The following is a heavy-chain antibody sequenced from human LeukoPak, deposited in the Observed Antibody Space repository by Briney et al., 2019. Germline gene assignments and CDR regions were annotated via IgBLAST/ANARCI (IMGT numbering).Heavy chain of an antibody. CDR1: GFTFSSHG. CDR2: ISPDGSKK. CDR3: ARDLSYFSFDD. Sequence: PGESLRLSCAASGFTFSSHGMNWVRQAPGKGLEWVAGISPDGSKKYYVDAVKGRFTISRDNSKNTLYLQMNSLRVEDTAMYHCARDLSYFSFDDWGQGTTVTVSS. D-gene: IGHD2-21*01. V-gene: IGHV3-33*01. J-gene: IGHJ6*02.